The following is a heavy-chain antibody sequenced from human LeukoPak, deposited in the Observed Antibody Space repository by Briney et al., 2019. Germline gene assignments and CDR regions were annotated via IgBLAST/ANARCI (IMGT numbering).Heavy chain of an antibody. CDR3: AKEAVAGAIDY. CDR2: ISWNSGGI. CDR1: GFTFHDYA. Sequence: GRSLRLSCAAYGFTFHDYAMHWVRQAPGKGLEWVSGISWNSGGIVYADSVKGRFTISRDNAKNSLYLQMNSLRAEDTGLYYCAKEAVAGAIDYWGQGTLVTVSS. D-gene: IGHD6-19*01. J-gene: IGHJ4*02. V-gene: IGHV3-9*01.